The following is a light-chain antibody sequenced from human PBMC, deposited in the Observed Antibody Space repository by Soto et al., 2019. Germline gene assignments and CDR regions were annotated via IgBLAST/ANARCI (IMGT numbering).Light chain of an antibody. V-gene: IGKV3-20*01. CDR2: GAS. Sequence: EVMLTQSPGTLSLSPGERATLSCRASQSVSSNYLAWYQQKSGQAPRLLIYGASNRAPGIPDRFSGSGSGTDFTITIRRLEPEDFAVYYCKQYDTSPRTFGQGTKVEFK. CDR1: QSVSSNY. CDR3: KQYDTSPRT. J-gene: IGKJ1*01.